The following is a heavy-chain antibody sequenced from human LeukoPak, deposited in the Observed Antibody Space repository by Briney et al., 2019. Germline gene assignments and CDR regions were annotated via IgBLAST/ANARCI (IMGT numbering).Heavy chain of an antibody. CDR2: TRYDGSNK. V-gene: IGHV3-30*02. CDR3: AKDDSPDYDILTGFNWFDP. Sequence: GGSLRLSCAASGFTFSSYGMHWVRQAPGKGLEWVAFTRYDGSNKYYADSVKGRFTISRDNSKNTLYPQMNSLRAEDTAVYYCAKDDSPDYDILTGFNWFDPWGQGTLVTVSS. CDR1: GFTFSSYG. D-gene: IGHD3-9*01. J-gene: IGHJ5*02.